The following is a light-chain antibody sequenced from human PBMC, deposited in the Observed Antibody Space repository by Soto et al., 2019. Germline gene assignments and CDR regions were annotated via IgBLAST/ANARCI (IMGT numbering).Light chain of an antibody. J-gene: IGLJ1*01. V-gene: IGLV1-44*01. CDR2: SNN. CDR1: SSNIGSNT. CDR3: AAWDDSLNGYV. Sequence: QSVLIQPPSASGTPGQRVTISCSGSSSNIGSNTVNWYQQLPGTAPKLLLYSNNQRPSGVPDRFSGSKSGTSASLAISGLQSEDEADYYCAAWDDSLNGYVFGTGTKLTVL.